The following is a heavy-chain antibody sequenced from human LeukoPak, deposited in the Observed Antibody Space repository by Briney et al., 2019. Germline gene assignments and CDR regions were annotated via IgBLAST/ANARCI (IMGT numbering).Heavy chain of an antibody. CDR2: INHSGST. V-gene: IGHV4-34*01. J-gene: IGHJ2*01. Sequence: SETLSLTCAVYGGSFSGYYWSWIRQPPGKGLEWIGEINHSGSTNYNPSLKSRVTISVDTSKNQFSLKLSSVTAADTAVYYCARVPRSYSGSWYRYWYFDLWGRGTLVTVSS. CDR1: GGSFSGYY. D-gene: IGHD6-13*01. CDR3: ARVPRSYSGSWYRYWYFDL.